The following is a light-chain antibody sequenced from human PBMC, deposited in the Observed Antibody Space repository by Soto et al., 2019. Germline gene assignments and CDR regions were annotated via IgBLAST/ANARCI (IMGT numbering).Light chain of an antibody. CDR2: EVS. CDR3: ISYAGSDNFV. Sequence: QSALTQPASVSGSPGQSITISCTGTCSDVGGCNYVSWYQQHPGKAPKLMIYEVSKRPSGVPDRFSGSRSGNTASLTVSGLQAEDEADYYCISYAGSDNFVFGTGTKVTVL. CDR1: CSDVGGCNY. J-gene: IGLJ1*01. V-gene: IGLV2-8*01.